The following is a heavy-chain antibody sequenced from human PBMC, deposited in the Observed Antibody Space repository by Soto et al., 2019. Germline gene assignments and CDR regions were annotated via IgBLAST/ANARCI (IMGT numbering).Heavy chain of an antibody. CDR3: AKDRTGSAYYFDY. Sequence: EVQLVESGGGLVQPGRSLRLSCAASGFTFDDYAMHWVRQAPGKGLEWVSGISWNSGTIGYADSVKGRFTISRDNSKNSLYLQMKSLRAEDTALYYCAKDRTGSAYYFDYWGQGTLVTVSS. V-gene: IGHV3-9*01. CDR1: GFTFDDYA. CDR2: ISWNSGTI. D-gene: IGHD3-16*01. J-gene: IGHJ4*02.